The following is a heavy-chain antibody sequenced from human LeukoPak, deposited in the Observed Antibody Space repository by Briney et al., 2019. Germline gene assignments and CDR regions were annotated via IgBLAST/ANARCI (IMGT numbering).Heavy chain of an antibody. D-gene: IGHD3-22*01. J-gene: IGHJ3*02. Sequence: GASVKVSCKASGYTFTSYDINWVRQATGQGLEWMGWMNPNSGNTGYAQKFQRRVTMTRNTSISTAYMELSSLRSEDTAVYYCARGRKYYYARAFDIWGQGTMVTVSS. CDR2: MNPNSGNT. V-gene: IGHV1-8*01. CDR3: ARGRKYYYARAFDI. CDR1: GYTFTSYD.